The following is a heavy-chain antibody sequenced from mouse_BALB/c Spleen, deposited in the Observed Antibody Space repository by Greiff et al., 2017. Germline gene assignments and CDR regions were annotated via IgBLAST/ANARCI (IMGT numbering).Heavy chain of an antibody. J-gene: IGHJ1*01. D-gene: IGHD2-2*01. CDR2: ISYDGSN. Sequence: VQLKQSGPGLVKPSQSLSLTCSVTGYSITSGYYWNWIRQFPGNKLEWMGYISYDGSNNYNPSLKNRISITRDTSKNQFFLKLNSVTTEDTATYYCAREGGYDGDFDVWGAGTTVTVSS. CDR3: AREGGYDGDFDV. V-gene: IGHV3-6*02. CDR1: GYSITSGYY.